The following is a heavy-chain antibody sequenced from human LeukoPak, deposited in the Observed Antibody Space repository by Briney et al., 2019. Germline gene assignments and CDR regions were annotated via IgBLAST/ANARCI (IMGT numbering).Heavy chain of an antibody. CDR2: ISGSGGST. D-gene: IGHD6-19*01. J-gene: IGHJ4*02. V-gene: IGHV3-23*01. CDR1: GFTFSNFG. CDR3: AKDRNWHAVAGTICDY. Sequence: PGGTLRLSCAASGFTFSNFGMSWVRQAPGKGLEWVSVISGSGGSTYYADSVKGRFTISRDNSKNTLYPQMNSLRADDTAVYYCAKDRNWHAVAGTICDYWGQGTLVTVSS.